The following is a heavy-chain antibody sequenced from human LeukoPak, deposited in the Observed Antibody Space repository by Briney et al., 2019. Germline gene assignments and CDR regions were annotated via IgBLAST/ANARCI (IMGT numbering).Heavy chain of an antibody. D-gene: IGHD5-18*01. CDR1: GFTFGSYG. Sequence: GGSLRLSCAASGFTFGSYGMNWVRQTSGKGLEWVSSISSSRSSIYYADSVKGRFTISRDNSKNTLYLQMNSLRAEDTAVYYCAKEWGYSFDYWGQGTLVTVSS. CDR2: ISSSRSSI. V-gene: IGHV3-21*04. J-gene: IGHJ4*02. CDR3: AKEWGYSFDY.